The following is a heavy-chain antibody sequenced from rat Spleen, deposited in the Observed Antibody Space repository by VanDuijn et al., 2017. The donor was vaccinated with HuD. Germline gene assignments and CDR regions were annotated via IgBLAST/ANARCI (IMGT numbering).Heavy chain of an antibody. CDR3: AKDGYYDGIYYSVYVMDA. CDR1: GFTFSSFA. J-gene: IGHJ4*01. CDR2: ISYDGGNT. Sequence: EVQLVESGGGLVQPGRSMKLSCAASGFTFSSFALAWVRQAPTKGLEWVASISYDGGNTYYRDSVKGRFTISRDNAKSSLYLQMDSLRSEDTSTYYCAKDGYYDGIYYSVYVMDAWAQGASVTVSS. D-gene: IGHD1-12*02. V-gene: IGHV5-20*01.